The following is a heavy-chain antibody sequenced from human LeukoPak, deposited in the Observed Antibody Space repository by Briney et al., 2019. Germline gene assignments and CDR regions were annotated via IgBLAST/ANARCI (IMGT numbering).Heavy chain of an antibody. CDR1: GYTLTELS. J-gene: IGHJ4*02. Sequence: ATVKVSCKVSGYTLTELSMHWVRQAPGKGLEWMGGFDPEDGETIYAQKFQGRVTMTEDTSSDTAYMELSSLRSEDTAVYYCATSEDSLYVSFDYWGQGTLVTVSS. CDR3: ATSEDSLYVSFDY. D-gene: IGHD3-16*01. CDR2: FDPEDGET. V-gene: IGHV1-24*01.